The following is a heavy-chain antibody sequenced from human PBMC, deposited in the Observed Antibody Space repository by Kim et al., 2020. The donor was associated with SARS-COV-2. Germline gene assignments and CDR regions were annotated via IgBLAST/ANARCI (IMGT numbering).Heavy chain of an antibody. V-gene: IGHV3-7*01. CDR3: ARLGCSSTSCYAFDY. J-gene: IGHJ4*02. Sequence: DSVKGRFTISRDTAKNSLYLQMNSLRAEDTAVYYCARLGCSSTSCYAFDYWGQGTLVTVSS. D-gene: IGHD2-2*01.